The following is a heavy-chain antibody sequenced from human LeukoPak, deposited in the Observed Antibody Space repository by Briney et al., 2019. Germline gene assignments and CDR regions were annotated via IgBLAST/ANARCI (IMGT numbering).Heavy chain of an antibody. CDR3: ARDSFSDSSGSYAFDI. V-gene: IGHV3-48*03. D-gene: IGHD3-22*01. CDR1: GFTFSSYE. Sequence: GGSLRLSCAVSGFTFSSYEMNWVRQAPGKGLEWVSYIGSGGSSMYYADSVKGRFSISRDNANNLLYLQMNSLRAEDTAVYYCARDSFSDSSGSYAFDIWGQGTMVTVSS. J-gene: IGHJ3*02. CDR2: IGSGGSSM.